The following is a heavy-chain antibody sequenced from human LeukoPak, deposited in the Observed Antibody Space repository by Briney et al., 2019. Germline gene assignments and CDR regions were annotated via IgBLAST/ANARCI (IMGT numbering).Heavy chain of an antibody. J-gene: IGHJ6*02. CDR1: GYNFTSYW. V-gene: IGHV5-51*01. Sequence: KDGGSLEISCQGSGYNFTSYWIGWVRQVPGKGVEWMGIIYPGDSDTKYSPSFQGQVTISADKSISTAYLQWSSLKASDTAMYYCARHGWFGELSPLYYYGMDVWGQGTTVTVSS. D-gene: IGHD3-10*01. CDR3: ARHGWFGELSPLYYYGMDV. CDR2: IYPGDSDT.